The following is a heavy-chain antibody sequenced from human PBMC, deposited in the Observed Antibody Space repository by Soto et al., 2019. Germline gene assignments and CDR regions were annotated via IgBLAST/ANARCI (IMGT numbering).Heavy chain of an antibody. Sequence: PSETLSLTCTVSGDSISSADYYWSWIRQTPGKGLEWIGHIFYSGTTYYNPSLKSRLTISVDTSKNQFSLKLSSVTAADTAVYYCARGERLAAAVYNWFDPWGQGTLVTVSS. CDR2: IFYSGTT. CDR1: GDSISSADYY. CDR3: ARGERLAAAVYNWFDP. J-gene: IGHJ5*02. D-gene: IGHD6-13*01. V-gene: IGHV4-30-4*02.